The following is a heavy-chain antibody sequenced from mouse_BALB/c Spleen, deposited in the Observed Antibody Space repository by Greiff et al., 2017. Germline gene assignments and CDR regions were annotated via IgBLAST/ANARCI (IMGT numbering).Heavy chain of an antibody. CDR3: ARHVYDYYAMDY. D-gene: IGHD2-10*02. CDR2: ISSGGGST. Sequence: DVKLVESGGGLVKPGGSLKLSCAASGFAFSSYDMSWVRQTPEKRLEWVAYISSGGGSTYYPDTVKGRFTISRDNAKNTLYLQMSSLKSEDTAMYYCARHVYDYYAMDYWGQGTSVTVSS. CDR1: GFAFSSYD. V-gene: IGHV5-12-1*01. J-gene: IGHJ4*01.